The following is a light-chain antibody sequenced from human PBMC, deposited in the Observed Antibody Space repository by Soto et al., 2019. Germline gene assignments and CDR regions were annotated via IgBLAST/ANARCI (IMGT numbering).Light chain of an antibody. Sequence: QSALTQPASVSGSPGQSITISCTGTSSDVGSYNLVSWYQQHPGKAPKLMIYEGSKRPSGVSNRFSGSKSGNTASLTISGLHAEHEADYYCCSYAGSSTAVVFGGGTKLTVL. CDR2: EGS. J-gene: IGLJ2*01. V-gene: IGLV2-23*01. CDR1: SSDVGSYNL. CDR3: CSYAGSSTAVV.